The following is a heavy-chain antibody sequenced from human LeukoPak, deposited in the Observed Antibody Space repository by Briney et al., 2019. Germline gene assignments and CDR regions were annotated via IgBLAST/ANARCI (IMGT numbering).Heavy chain of an antibody. CDR3: ATTIPVPGTGRGRHAPYFFDY. V-gene: IGHV1-24*01. CDR1: GHSLTELA. D-gene: IGHD6-19*01. Sequence: ASVKVSCKVSGHSLTELAIHWVRQAPGKGLEWVGGFDPEDGETIYAQQFQGRVTMSEDTSTDTSSMELSSLETEDTAVYFCATTIPVPGTGRGRHAPYFFDYWGRGTLVTVSS. CDR2: FDPEDGET. J-gene: IGHJ4*02.